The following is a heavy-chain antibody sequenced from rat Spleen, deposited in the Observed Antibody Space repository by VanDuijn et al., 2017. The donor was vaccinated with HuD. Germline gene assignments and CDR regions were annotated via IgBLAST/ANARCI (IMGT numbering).Heavy chain of an antibody. CDR2: IWTGGTT. Sequence: QVQLKESGPGLVQPSQTLSLTCTVSGFSLTSYTVSWVRQPPGKGLEWMGVIWTGGTTAYNSLLKSRLSITRDISKSQVFLKMNSLQTEDTAIYFCTREGHTMDRATYWFAYWGQGTLVTVSS. D-gene: IGHD1-9*01. V-gene: IGHV2-15*01. J-gene: IGHJ3*01. CDR1: GFSLTSYT. CDR3: TREGHTMDRATYWFAY.